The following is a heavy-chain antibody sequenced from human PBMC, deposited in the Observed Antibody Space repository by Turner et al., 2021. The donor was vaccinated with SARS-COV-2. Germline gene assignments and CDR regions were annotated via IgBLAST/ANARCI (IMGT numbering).Heavy chain of an antibody. CDR1: GGSISSSTYY. V-gene: IGHV4-39*01. Sequence: QLQLQESGPGLGKPSETLSLTGTVSGGSISSSTYYWGWIRQPPGKGLEWIGSIYYSGITYYNPSLKSRVTISVDTSKNQFSLKLSSVTAADTAVYYCARLMDTAMDYYGMDVWGQGTTVTVSS. CDR3: ARLMDTAMDYYGMDV. CDR2: IYYSGIT. J-gene: IGHJ6*02. D-gene: IGHD5-18*01.